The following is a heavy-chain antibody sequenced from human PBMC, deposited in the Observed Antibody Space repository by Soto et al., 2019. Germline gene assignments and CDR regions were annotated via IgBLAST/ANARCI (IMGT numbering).Heavy chain of an antibody. D-gene: IGHD3-3*01. CDR2: INSDGSST. V-gene: IGHV3-74*01. J-gene: IGHJ4*02. CDR3: ARGHNSNDFWSGYYTQAPDY. Sequence: GGSLRLSCAASGFTFSSYWMHWVRQAPGKGLVWVSRINSDGSSTSYADSVKGRFTISRDNAKNTLYLQMNSLRAEDTAVYYFARGHNSNDFWSGYYTQAPDYWGQGTLVTVSS. CDR1: GFTFSSYW.